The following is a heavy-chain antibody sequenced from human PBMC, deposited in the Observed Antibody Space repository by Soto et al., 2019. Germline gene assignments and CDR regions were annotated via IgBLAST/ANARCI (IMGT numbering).Heavy chain of an antibody. Sequence: QVQLVESGGGVVQPGTSLRLSCVGSGFTFRRYVIHWVRQAPGKGLEWVALTSYDGSNKYYDDSVKGRFAISRDNSRNTVELQMDSLRLEDKAIYYCARWGPTGGLDVWGQGTLVYVSS. CDR3: ARWGPTGGLDV. D-gene: IGHD3-16*01. J-gene: IGHJ4*02. V-gene: IGHV3-30*09. CDR1: GFTFRRYV. CDR2: TSYDGSNK.